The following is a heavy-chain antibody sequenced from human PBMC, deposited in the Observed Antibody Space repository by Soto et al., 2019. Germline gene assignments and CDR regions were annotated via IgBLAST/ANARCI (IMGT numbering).Heavy chain of an antibody. V-gene: IGHV1-8*01. J-gene: IGHJ6*02. CDR2: MNPNSGNT. Sequence: QVQLVQSGAEVKKPGASVKVSCKASEYTFTTYEINWVRQAPGQGLEWMGWMNPNSGNTGYAQKFQGRVTMTRNTSISTAYMDLSSLSSEDTAVYYCANYNYYYGLVVWGQGSTVTVSS. CDR3: ANYNYYYGLVV. CDR1: EYTFTTYE.